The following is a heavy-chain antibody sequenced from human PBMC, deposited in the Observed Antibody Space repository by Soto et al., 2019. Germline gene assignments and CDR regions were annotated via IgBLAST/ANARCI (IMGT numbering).Heavy chain of an antibody. J-gene: IGHJ4*02. CDR2: VHATDGT. CDR1: GGSISAYY. D-gene: IGHD6-13*01. CDR3: ARALSSAAGLYFDY. Sequence: KTSETLSLTCTVSGGSISAYYWSWIRQPAGKGMEWVGRVHATDGTKYNPSLKSRVTMSIDTSKNQFSLNLGSLTATDTAVYYCARALSSAAGLYFDYWGQGILVTVSS. V-gene: IGHV4-4*07.